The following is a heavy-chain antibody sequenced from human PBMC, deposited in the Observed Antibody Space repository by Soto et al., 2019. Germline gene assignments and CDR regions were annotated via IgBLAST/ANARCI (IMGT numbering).Heavy chain of an antibody. V-gene: IGHV4-31*03. Sequence: QVQLQESGPGLVKPSQTLSLTCTVSGGSISSGDYYWTWIRQHPGKGLEWIGYISYSGSPYYNPSLRSRVTTSLYTAKNQFSLKLSSVAAADTAVYDCASEWVTYHGSGSFNCFDPWSQGTLFTVSS. D-gene: IGHD3-10*01. CDR3: ASEWVTYHGSGSFNCFDP. CDR1: GGSISSGDYY. J-gene: IGHJ5*02. CDR2: ISYSGSP.